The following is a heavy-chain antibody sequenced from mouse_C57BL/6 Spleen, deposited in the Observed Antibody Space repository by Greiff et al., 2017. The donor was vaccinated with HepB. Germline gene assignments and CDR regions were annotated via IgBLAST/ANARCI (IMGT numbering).Heavy chain of an antibody. J-gene: IGHJ4*01. CDR1: GFTFSSYA. Sequence: EVMLVESGGGLVKPGGSLKLSCAASGFTFSSYAMSWVRQTPEKRLEWVATISDGGSYTYYPDNVKGRFTISRDNAKNNLYLQMSHLKSEDTAMYYCAREGITTAAMDYWGQGTSVTVSS. CDR3: AREGITTAAMDY. V-gene: IGHV5-4*01. CDR2: ISDGGSYT. D-gene: IGHD1-1*01.